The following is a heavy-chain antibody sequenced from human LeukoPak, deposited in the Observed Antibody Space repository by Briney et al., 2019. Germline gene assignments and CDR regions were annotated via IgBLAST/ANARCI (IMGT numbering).Heavy chain of an antibody. D-gene: IGHD3-10*01. CDR1: GFTFSSYA. CDR2: ILYDGSNK. V-gene: IGHV3-30-3*01. CDR3: ARDRPFGDVSYYFDY. Sequence: PGGSLRLSCAASGFTFSSYAMHWVRQAPGKGLEWVAVILYDGSNKYYADSVKGRFTISRDNSKNTLYLQMNSLRAEDTAVYYCARDRPFGDVSYYFDYWGQGTLVTVSS. J-gene: IGHJ4*02.